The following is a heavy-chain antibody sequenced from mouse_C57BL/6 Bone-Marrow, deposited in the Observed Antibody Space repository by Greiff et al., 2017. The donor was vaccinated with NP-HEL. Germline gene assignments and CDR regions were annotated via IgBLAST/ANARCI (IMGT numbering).Heavy chain of an antibody. Sequence: EVKLVESGGGLVKPGGSLKLSCAASGFTFSDYGMHWVRQAPVKGLEWVAYISSGSSAIYYADTVKGRFTISRDNAKNTLFLQLTSLRPEDTAMYYCARDHFPWCFDVWGTGTTVTVSS. CDR2: ISSGSSAI. CDR1: GFTFSDYG. J-gene: IGHJ1*03. CDR3: ARDHFPWCFDV. V-gene: IGHV5-17*01.